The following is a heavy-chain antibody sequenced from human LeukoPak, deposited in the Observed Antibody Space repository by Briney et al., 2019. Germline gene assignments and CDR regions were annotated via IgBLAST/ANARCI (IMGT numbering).Heavy chain of an antibody. J-gene: IGHJ5*02. Sequence: ASVKVSCKASGYTFTSYYMHWVRHAPGQGLEWMGIINPSGGSTSYAQNSQGRVTMTRDTSTNTVYMELSSLRSEDTAVYYCARVGDGYNSFRSWFDPWGQGTLVTVSS. CDR1: GYTFTSYY. V-gene: IGHV1-46*01. D-gene: IGHD5-24*01. CDR2: INPSGGST. CDR3: ARVGDGYNSFRSWFDP.